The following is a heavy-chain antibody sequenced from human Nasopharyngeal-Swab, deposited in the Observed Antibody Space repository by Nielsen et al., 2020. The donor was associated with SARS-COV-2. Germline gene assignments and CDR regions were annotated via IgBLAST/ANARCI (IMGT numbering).Heavy chain of an antibody. J-gene: IGHJ5*02. CDR1: GGSMSSRGYH. Sequence: SETLSLTCTVAGGSMSSRGYHWGWIRQPPGKGLEWIGRTHYGGGTYYNPTLSRRGPLAVDAARNQCSLTVTSVTAADTALYYCVRREYSNRLDPWGQGTLVTVSS. CDR2: THYGGGT. V-gene: IGHV4-39*01. D-gene: IGHD2/OR15-2a*01. CDR3: VRREYSNRLDP.